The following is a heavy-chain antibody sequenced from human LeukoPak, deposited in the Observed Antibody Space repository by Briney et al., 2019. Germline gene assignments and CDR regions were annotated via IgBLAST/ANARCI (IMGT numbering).Heavy chain of an antibody. J-gene: IGHJ6*03. CDR3: ATAGYCSSTSCPLYYYTDV. D-gene: IGHD2-2*01. V-gene: IGHV1-69-2*01. CDR1: GYTFTDYY. CDR2: VDPEDGET. Sequence: ASVKVSCKASGYTFTDYYMHWVQQAPGKGLEWMGRVDPEDGETIYAEKFQGRVTITADTSTDTAYMELSSLRSEDTAVYYCATAGYCSSTSCPLYYYTDVWGKGTTVTVSS.